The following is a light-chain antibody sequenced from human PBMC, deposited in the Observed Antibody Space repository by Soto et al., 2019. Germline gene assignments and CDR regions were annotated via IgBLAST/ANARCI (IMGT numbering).Light chain of an antibody. Sequence: DTVMTQSPVTLSVSPGERVTLSCRASQDVISNLAWYQQKRGQAPWVLIYGASTRATGVPDRFSGSGSGTAFTLTITSLQSEDSAVYYCQQYYDWPRTFGQGTNVEIK. CDR1: QDVISN. V-gene: IGKV3-15*01. J-gene: IGKJ1*01. CDR2: GAS. CDR3: QQYYDWPRT.